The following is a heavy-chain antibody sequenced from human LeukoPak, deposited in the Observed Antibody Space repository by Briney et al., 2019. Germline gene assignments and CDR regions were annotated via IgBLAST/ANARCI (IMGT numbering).Heavy chain of an antibody. J-gene: IGHJ4*02. CDR2: IYHSGST. CDR3: ARAPSGVLHFDY. V-gene: IGHV4-38-2*02. Sequence: SETLSLTCTVSGYSISSGYYWGWIRQPPGKGLEWIGSIYHSGSTYHNPSLKSRVTISVDTSKNQFSLRLSSVTAADTAVYYCARAPSGVLHFDYWGQGTLVTVSS. D-gene: IGHD3-10*01. CDR1: GYSISSGYY.